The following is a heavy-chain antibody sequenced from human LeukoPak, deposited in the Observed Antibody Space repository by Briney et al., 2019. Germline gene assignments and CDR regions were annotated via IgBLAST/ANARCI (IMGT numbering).Heavy chain of an antibody. Sequence: GGPLTLSCAASGFIFSNACMNWVRDAPGRGLEGVGRIKSKTDGRTSEYTAYVKGTITISRDDIKNSLYLQVNSLKNKAVSDYYRTAVAYRHSFDYWGQGTLVTVSS. CDR3: TAVAYRHSFDY. D-gene: IGHD3-16*01. CDR1: GFIFSNAC. CDR2: IKSKTDGRTS. V-gene: IGHV3-15*07. J-gene: IGHJ4*02.